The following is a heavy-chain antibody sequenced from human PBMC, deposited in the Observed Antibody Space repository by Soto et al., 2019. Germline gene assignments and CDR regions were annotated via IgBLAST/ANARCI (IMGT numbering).Heavy chain of an antibody. CDR2: IYYSGST. CDR1: GGSISSYY. V-gene: IGHV4-59*01. Sequence: PSETLSLTCTVSGGSISSYYWSWIRQPPGKGLEWIGYIYYSGSTNYNPSLKSRVTISVDTSKNQFSLKLSSVTAADTAVYYCARDVTSHCSSTSCYEGDYYYYMDVWGKGTTVT. CDR3: ARDVTSHCSSTSCYEGDYYYYMDV. J-gene: IGHJ6*03. D-gene: IGHD2-2*01.